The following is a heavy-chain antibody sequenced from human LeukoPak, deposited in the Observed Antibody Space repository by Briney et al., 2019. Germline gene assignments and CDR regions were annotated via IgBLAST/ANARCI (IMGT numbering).Heavy chain of an antibody. V-gene: IGHV3-53*01. Sequence: GGSLRLSCTASGFTVSSNYMSWVRQAPGKGLEWVSVIRSDGSTNHADSVKGRFTISRDNAKNSLYLQMNSLRAEDTAVYYCARALWSGPVYYGMDVWGQGTTVTVSS. CDR2: IRSDGST. D-gene: IGHD3-10*01. CDR3: ARALWSGPVYYGMDV. J-gene: IGHJ6*02. CDR1: GFTVSSNY.